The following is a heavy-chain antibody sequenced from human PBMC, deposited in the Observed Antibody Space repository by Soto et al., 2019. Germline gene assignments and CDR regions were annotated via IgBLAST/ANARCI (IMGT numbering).Heavy chain of an antibody. CDR3: AKPSSSWSTAVFYGMDV. Sequence: QVQLVESGGGVVQPGRSLRLSCAASGFPFSTYGMHWVRQAPGKGLEWVAVISYDGSHKYYADSVKGRFTLSRDSSKDTLFLQMDSLRGEDTAVYYCAKPSSSWSTAVFYGMDVWGQGTTVTVS. D-gene: IGHD6-13*01. CDR1: GFPFSTYG. J-gene: IGHJ6*02. V-gene: IGHV3-30*18. CDR2: ISYDGSHK.